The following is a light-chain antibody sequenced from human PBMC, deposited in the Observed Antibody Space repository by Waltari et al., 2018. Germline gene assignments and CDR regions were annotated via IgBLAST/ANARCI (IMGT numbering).Light chain of an antibody. CDR2: NDN. CDR1: NIGTKS. CDR3: QVLDSSSDHVV. Sequence: SYVLTQPPSVSVAPGKTARITCGGNNIGTKSLQWYQQKPGQSTVLFIYNDNDRPSGTPERFSGSKSGITATLTISRVEAGDEVDYYCQVLDSSSDHVVFGGGTKLTVL. V-gene: IGLV3-21*04. J-gene: IGLJ2*01.